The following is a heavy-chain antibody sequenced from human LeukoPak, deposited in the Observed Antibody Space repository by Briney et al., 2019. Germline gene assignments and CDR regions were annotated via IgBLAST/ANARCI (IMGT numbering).Heavy chain of an antibody. CDR1: GFTFSSYE. CDR3: ARGLLLSMSFYYYYFDV. CDR2: ISSSGSTI. Sequence: PGGSLRLSCAASGFTFSSYEMNWVRQAPGKGLEWVSYISSSGSTIYYADSVKGRFTISRDNAKNSLYLQMNSLRAEDTAVYYCARGLLLSMSFYYYYFDVWGKGTTVTVSS. D-gene: IGHD2-15*01. J-gene: IGHJ6*03. V-gene: IGHV3-48*03.